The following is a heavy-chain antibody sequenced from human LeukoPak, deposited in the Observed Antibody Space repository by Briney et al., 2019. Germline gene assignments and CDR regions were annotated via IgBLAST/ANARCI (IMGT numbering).Heavy chain of an antibody. CDR1: GVSFSSNG. CDR3: AKDRGDY. Sequence: GSLRLSCAASGVSFSSNGMGWVRQAPGQGLEWVSAISGSGATTYYADSVKGRFTISRDNSKNTLYLQMNSLRAEDTAVYYCAKDRGDYWGQGTLVTVSS. J-gene: IGHJ4*02. V-gene: IGHV3-23*01. CDR2: ISGSGATT.